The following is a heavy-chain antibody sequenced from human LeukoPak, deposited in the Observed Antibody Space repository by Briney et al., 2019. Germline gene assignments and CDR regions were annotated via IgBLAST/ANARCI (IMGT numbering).Heavy chain of an antibody. CDR2: ISSSSSYI. Sequence: GRSLTPSCLASRCTPSSYSMNWVSQPPEKGLEWVSSISSSSSYIYYADSVKGRFTIPRDNAKNSLYLRMNGLRAEDTAVYYCARCHILTGYCSRWGQGTLVTVSA. D-gene: IGHD3-9*01. J-gene: IGHJ4*02. V-gene: IGHV3-21*01. CDR3: ARCHILTGYCSR. CDR1: RCTPSSYS.